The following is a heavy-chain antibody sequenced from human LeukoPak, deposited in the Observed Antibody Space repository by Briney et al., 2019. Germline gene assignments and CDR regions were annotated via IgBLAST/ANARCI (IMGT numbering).Heavy chain of an antibody. CDR2: IYASGNT. Sequence: PSETLSLTCTVSGGSISSYFWSWIRQPAGKGLEWIGRIYASGNTNYNPSLKSRVTISVDTSKNQFSLKLSSVTAADTAVYYCARGITMVRGVTTNWFDPWGQGTLVTVSS. V-gene: IGHV4-4*07. CDR1: GGSISSYF. CDR3: ARGITMVRGVTTNWFDP. J-gene: IGHJ5*02. D-gene: IGHD3-10*01.